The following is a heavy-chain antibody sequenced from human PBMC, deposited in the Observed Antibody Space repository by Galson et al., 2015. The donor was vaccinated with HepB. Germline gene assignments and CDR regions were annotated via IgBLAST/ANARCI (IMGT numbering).Heavy chain of an antibody. J-gene: IGHJ4*02. CDR3: ARDRYSRNLDAEY. Sequence: SETLSLTCSVSGDSINTHNSFWAWVRQPPGKGLEWIATVYHRGDTYYNPSLKNRVVISIDTSRNQFYLKVNSVTAADTAIYYCARDRYSRNLDAEYWGRGTLVTVSA. CDR2: VYHRGDT. D-gene: IGHD5-12*01. CDR1: GDSINTHNSF. V-gene: IGHV4-39*02.